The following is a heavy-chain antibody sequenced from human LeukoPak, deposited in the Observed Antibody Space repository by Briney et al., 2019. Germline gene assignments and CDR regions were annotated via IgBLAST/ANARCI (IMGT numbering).Heavy chain of an antibody. J-gene: IGHJ5*02. CDR3: ARHTKRPQAGWFDP. Sequence: GESLKISCKASGYNFTTYWIGWVRQMPGKGLEYMGIIYPRDSQIRYSPSFQGQVTISADKSISTAYLQWTSLKASDTAIYYCARHTKRPQAGWFDPWGRGTLVTVSS. V-gene: IGHV5-51*01. CDR1: GYNFTTYW. D-gene: IGHD6-25*01. CDR2: IYPRDSQI.